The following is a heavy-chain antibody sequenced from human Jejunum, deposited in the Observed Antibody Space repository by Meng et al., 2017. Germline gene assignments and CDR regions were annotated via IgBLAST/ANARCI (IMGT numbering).Heavy chain of an antibody. CDR2: VWPSGAT. CDR3: ARAIRERYFDS. CDR1: GVPTTAPFY. J-gene: IGHJ4*02. D-gene: IGHD1-14*01. Sequence: QVRLQKPCPGLVKPSGTLSLTCTVSGVPTTAPFYWTWIRQAPGKGLEWIGEVWPSGATYYNPSLSSRITISIDTSNNQFSLEVAFLTAADTAVYYCARAIRERYFDSWGQGTLVTVSS. V-gene: IGHV4-4*02.